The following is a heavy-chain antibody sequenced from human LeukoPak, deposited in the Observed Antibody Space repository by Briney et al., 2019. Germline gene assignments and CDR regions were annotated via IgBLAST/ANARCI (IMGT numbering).Heavy chain of an antibody. CDR1: GGSFSGYY. Sequence: SETLSLTCAVYGGSFSGYYWSWIRQPPGKGLEWIGEINHSGSTNYNPSLKSRVTISVDTSKNQFSLKLSSVTAADTAVYYCARWAVEMASSDAFDIWGQGTMITVSS. CDR2: INHSGST. D-gene: IGHD5-24*01. J-gene: IGHJ3*02. CDR3: ARWAVEMASSDAFDI. V-gene: IGHV4-34*01.